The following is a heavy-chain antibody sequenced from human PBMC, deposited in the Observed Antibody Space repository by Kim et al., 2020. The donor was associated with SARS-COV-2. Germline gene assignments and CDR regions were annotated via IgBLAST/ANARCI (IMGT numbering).Heavy chain of an antibody. J-gene: IGHJ4*01. CDR1: GFTLSRYW. V-gene: IGHV3-7*01. Sequence: GGSLRLSCAASGFTLSRYWMSWVRQAPGKGLEWVANIKQDGSEKYYVDSVKGRFTISRDNAKNSLYLQMNSLRAEDTAVYYCTRAVIAVSGTDTFDYWG. D-gene: IGHD6-19*01. CDR3: TRAVIAVSGTDTFDY. CDR2: IKQDGSEK.